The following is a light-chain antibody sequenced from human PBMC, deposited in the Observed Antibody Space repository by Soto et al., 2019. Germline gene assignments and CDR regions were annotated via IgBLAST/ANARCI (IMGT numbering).Light chain of an antibody. V-gene: IGLV2-8*01. Sequence: QSALTQPPSASGSPGQSVTISCTGSASDIGGYNFVSWYQHHPGKAPKLIIYEVTQRPSGVPDRFSGSKSGNTASLTVSGLQAEDEAHYYCSSYAASDSFVLFGGGTKLTVL. J-gene: IGLJ3*02. CDR3: SSYAASDSFVL. CDR1: ASDIGGYNF. CDR2: EVT.